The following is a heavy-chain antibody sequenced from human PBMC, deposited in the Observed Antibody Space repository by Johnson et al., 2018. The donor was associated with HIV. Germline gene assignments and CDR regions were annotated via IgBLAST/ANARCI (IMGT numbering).Heavy chain of an antibody. CDR2: ISYDGSHK. CDR1: GFTFSSYG. V-gene: IGHV3-30*18. CDR3: AKGGYSGCSVCCFDI. J-gene: IGHJ3*02. Sequence: QMLLVESGGGVVQPGGSLRLSCAASGFTFSSYGMHWVRQAPGKGLEWVAVISYDGSHKYYGDSVKGRFTISRDSSKNTVYLQMNSLTTEDTAMYYCAKGGYSGCSVCCFDIWGQGTMVNVSS. D-gene: IGHD6-19*01.